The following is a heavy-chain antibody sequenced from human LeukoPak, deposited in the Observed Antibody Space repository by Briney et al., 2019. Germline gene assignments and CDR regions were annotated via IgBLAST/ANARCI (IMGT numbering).Heavy chain of an antibody. CDR3: ARGFRDFWSGYYTSDAFDI. V-gene: IGHV1-46*01. J-gene: IGHJ3*02. Sequence: ASVKVSCKASGYTFTSYYMHWVRQAPGQGLEWMGIINPSGGSTSHAQKFQGRVTMTRDTSTSTVYMELSSLRSDDTAVYYCARGFRDFWSGYYTSDAFDIWGQGTMVTVSS. D-gene: IGHD3-3*01. CDR2: INPSGGST. CDR1: GYTFTSYY.